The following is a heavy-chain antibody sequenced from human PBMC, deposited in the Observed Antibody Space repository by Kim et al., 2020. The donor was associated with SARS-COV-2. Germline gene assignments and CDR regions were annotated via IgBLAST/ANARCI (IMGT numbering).Heavy chain of an antibody. J-gene: IGHJ4*02. D-gene: IGHD1-1*01. CDR2: ISAFNDNT. CDR1: GYTFTNYD. V-gene: IGHV1-18*04. CDR3: ARRTGAFDY. Sequence: ASVKVSCKASGYTFTNYDISWVRQAPGQGLEWMGWISAFNDNTNYAQKFQGRVILTTDTSTNTAYMELRSLISDDTAVYFCARRTGAFDYWGQGTLVTVSA.